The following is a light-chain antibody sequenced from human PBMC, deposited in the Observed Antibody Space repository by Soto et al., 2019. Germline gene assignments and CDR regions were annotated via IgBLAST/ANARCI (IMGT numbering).Light chain of an antibody. Sequence: IVLTQSPATLSLSPGESATLSCRASQNVSRNLAWYQQKPGQVPRLLIYGASTRATGIAARFSGSGSGTDFTLTIGGPQSEDFAVYYCQQYNNWPQTFGQGTEVDIK. CDR3: QQYNNWPQT. CDR2: GAS. J-gene: IGKJ1*01. V-gene: IGKV3-15*01. CDR1: QNVSRN.